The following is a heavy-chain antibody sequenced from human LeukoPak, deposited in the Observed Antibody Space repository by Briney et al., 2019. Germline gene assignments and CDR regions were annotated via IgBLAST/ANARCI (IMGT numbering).Heavy chain of an antibody. CDR1: GYTFTSYG. D-gene: IGHD3-22*01. Sequence: ASVKVSCKASGYTFTSYGVSWVRQAPGQGLEWMGWISAYNGNTNYAQKLQGRVTMTTDTSTSTAYMEQRSLRSDDTAVYYCAREGYYDSSGYPPDYWGQGTLVTVSS. CDR2: ISAYNGNT. CDR3: AREGYYDSSGYPPDY. J-gene: IGHJ4*02. V-gene: IGHV1-18*01.